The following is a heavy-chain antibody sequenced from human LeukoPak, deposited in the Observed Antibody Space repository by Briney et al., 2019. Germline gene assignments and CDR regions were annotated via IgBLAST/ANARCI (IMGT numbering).Heavy chain of an antibody. CDR3: ARERGRLVDY. J-gene: IGHJ4*02. CDR2: INHSGST. D-gene: IGHD6-25*01. Sequence: LRLSCAASGFTFSSYSMNWVRQAPGKGLEWIGEINHSGSTNYNPSLKSRVTISVDTSKNQISLKVSSVTAADTAVYYCARERGRLVDYWGQGTLVTVSS. V-gene: IGHV4-34*09. CDR1: GFTFSSYS.